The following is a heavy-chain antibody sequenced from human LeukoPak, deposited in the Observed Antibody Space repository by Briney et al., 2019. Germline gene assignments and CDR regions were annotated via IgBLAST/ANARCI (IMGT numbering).Heavy chain of an antibody. CDR3: ASSRLVRGVIRWFDP. CDR1: GGSISSSSYY. V-gene: IGHV4-39*01. Sequence: SETLSLTCTVSGGSISSSSYYWGWIRQPPGKGLEWIGSIYYSGSTYYDPSLKSRVTISVDTSKNQFSLKLSSVTAADTAVYYCASSRLVRGVIRWFDPWGQGTPVTVSS. J-gene: IGHJ5*02. CDR2: IYYSGST. D-gene: IGHD3-10*01.